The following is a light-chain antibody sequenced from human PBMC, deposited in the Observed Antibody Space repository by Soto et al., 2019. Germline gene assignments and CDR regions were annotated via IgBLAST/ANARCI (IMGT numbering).Light chain of an antibody. Sequence: DIQMTQSPSSLSASVGDRVTITCRASQGISNYLAWYQQKPGKVPKLLIYAASTLQSGVPSRFSGSGSGTDFTLTISSLQPADVVTYYCQTYNASPRTFGPGTNVDIK. CDR2: AAS. V-gene: IGKV1-27*01. CDR1: QGISNY. CDR3: QTYNASPRT. J-gene: IGKJ3*01.